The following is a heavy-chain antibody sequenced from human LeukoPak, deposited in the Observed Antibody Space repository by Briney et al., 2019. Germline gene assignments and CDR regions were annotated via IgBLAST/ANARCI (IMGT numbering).Heavy chain of an antibody. J-gene: IGHJ4*02. CDR1: GGSLSGYY. V-gene: IGHV4-34*01. D-gene: IGHD3-10*01. CDR2: INHSGST. CDR3: SYSGSYYPDY. Sequence: PSETLSFTCAVYGGSLSGYYWSWIRQPPGKGLEWIGEINHSGSTNYSPSLKSRVTISVDTSKNQFSLKLSSVTAADTAVYYCSYSGSYYPDYWGQGTLVTVSS.